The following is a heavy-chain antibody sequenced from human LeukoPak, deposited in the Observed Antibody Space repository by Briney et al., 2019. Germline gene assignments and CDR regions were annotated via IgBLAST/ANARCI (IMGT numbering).Heavy chain of an antibody. J-gene: IGHJ6*03. V-gene: IGHV1-8*01. CDR3: ARAPGNYDFWSGYYIYYYYYMDV. CDR1: GYTFTSYD. D-gene: IGHD3-3*01. CDR2: MNPNSGNT. Sequence: ASVKVSCKAPGYTFTSYDINWVRQATGQGLEWMGWMNPNSGNTGYAQKFQGRVTMTRDTSISTAYMELSSLRSEDTAVYYCARAPGNYDFWSGYYIYYYYYMDVWGKGTTVTVSS.